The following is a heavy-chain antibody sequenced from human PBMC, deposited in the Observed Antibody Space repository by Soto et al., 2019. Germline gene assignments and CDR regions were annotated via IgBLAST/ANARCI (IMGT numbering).Heavy chain of an antibody. CDR2: IYYSGNT. D-gene: IGHD5-18*01. V-gene: IGHV4-59*06. Sequence: SETLSLTCTVSGGSISSYYWSWVRQNPRRGLEWIGNIYYSGNTYYNPSLKSRLTISVDTSKNQFSLNLSSVTAADTAVYYCARDRLMATAGTARHYFGLDVWGQGTTVTVSS. CDR3: ARDRLMATAGTARHYFGLDV. CDR1: GGSISSYY. J-gene: IGHJ6*02.